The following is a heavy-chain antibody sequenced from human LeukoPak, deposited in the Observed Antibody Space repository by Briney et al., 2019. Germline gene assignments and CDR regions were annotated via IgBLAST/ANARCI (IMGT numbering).Heavy chain of an antibody. CDR3: TRDPEQNYYILTGHGGGYYYGMDV. Sequence: PVKVSCKASEGTFSSYATSWVRQAPGQGLEWMGGIIPIFGTANNAQKFQGRVTITADESTSTAYMELRSLRSEDTAVYYCTRDPEQNYYILTGHGGGYYYGMDVWGKGTTVTVSS. D-gene: IGHD3-9*01. J-gene: IGHJ6*04. CDR2: IIPIFGTA. CDR1: EGTFSSYA. V-gene: IGHV1-69*13.